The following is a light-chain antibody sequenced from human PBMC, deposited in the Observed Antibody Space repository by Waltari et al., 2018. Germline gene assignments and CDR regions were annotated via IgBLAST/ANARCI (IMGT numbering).Light chain of an antibody. Sequence: DIQMTQSHSTLSASVGDRVTITCRASQSISWWLAWFQQKPGKAPKLLIYKASSLQSGVPSRFSGSGFGTEFTLTISSLQADDFATYYFQDYNSYTFGQGTKVEVK. J-gene: IGKJ1*01. CDR3: QDYNSYT. CDR1: QSISWW. CDR2: KAS. V-gene: IGKV1-5*03.